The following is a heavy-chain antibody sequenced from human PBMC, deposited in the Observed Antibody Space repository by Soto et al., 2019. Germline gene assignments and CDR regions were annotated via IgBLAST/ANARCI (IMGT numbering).Heavy chain of an antibody. J-gene: IGHJ4*02. CDR3: ARGGIAAAGTGIDC. CDR1: GGSFSGYY. CDR2: INHSGST. D-gene: IGHD6-13*01. V-gene: IGHV4-34*01. Sequence: QVQLQQWGAGLLKPSETLSLTCAVYGGSFSGYYWSWIRQPPGKGLEWIGEINHSGSTNYNPSLKGRVTISVDTSKNQFSLKLSSVTAADTAVYYCARGGIAAAGTGIDCWGQGTLVAVAS.